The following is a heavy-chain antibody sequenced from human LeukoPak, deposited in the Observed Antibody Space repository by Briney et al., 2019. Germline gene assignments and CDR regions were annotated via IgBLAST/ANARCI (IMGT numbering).Heavy chain of an antibody. CDR3: AKFHGSPFDY. D-gene: IGHD1-26*01. J-gene: IGHJ4*02. CDR2: ISYDGSNK. Sequence: GGSLRLSCAASGFTFSSYAMHWVRQAPGKGLEWVAVISYDGSNKYYADSVKGRFTISRDNSKNTLYLQMNSLRAEDTAVYYCAKFHGSPFDYWGQGTLVTVSS. V-gene: IGHV3-30*18. CDR1: GFTFSSYA.